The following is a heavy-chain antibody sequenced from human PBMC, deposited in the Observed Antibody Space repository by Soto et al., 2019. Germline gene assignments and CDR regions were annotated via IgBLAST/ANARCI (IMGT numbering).Heavy chain of an antibody. CDR1: GFTFSSYG. Sequence: GGSLRLSCAASGFTFSSYGMHWVRQAPGKGLEWVAVISYDGSNKYYADSVKGRFTISRDNSKNTLYLQMNSLRAEDTAVYYCAKDLYYYDSSGPYYYYGMDVWGQGTTVTVSS. V-gene: IGHV3-30*18. CDR2: ISYDGSNK. D-gene: IGHD3-22*01. CDR3: AKDLYYYDSSGPYYYYGMDV. J-gene: IGHJ6*02.